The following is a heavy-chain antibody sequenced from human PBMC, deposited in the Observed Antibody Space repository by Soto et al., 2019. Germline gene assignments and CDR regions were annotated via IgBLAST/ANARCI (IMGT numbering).Heavy chain of an antibody. CDR1: GGTFSSYS. J-gene: IGHJ4*02. Sequence: QVQLVQSGAEMRKPGSSVKVSCKASGGTFSSYSINWVRQAPGQGLEWMGEIIPIFGTANYAQKFQGRVTITADESTSTAYMKLSSLRSEDTAVYYCARDGGRHSGGLDYWGQGTLVTVSS. CDR2: IIPIFGTA. V-gene: IGHV1-69*01. CDR3: ARDGGRHSGGLDY. D-gene: IGHD1-26*01.